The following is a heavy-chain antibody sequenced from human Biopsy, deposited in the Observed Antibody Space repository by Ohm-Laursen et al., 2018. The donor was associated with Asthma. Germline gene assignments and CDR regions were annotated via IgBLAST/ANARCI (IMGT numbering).Heavy chain of an antibody. Sequence: ASVKVSCKTSGYTFNSAGITWVRQAPGQGLEWMGWISVYNGNTKVAQKLQDRVTMITDTSTSTAYMELRSLRSDGTAVYFCARAVDYSHYYGIDVWGQGTTVTV. CDR2: ISVYNGNT. D-gene: IGHD3-10*01. CDR1: GYTFNSAG. V-gene: IGHV1-18*01. J-gene: IGHJ6*02. CDR3: ARAVDYSHYYGIDV.